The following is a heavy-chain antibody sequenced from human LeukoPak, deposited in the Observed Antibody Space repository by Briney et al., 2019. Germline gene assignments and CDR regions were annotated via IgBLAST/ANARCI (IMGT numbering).Heavy chain of an antibody. CDR2: IYSGGST. D-gene: IGHD1-7*01. V-gene: IGHV3-53*05. Sequence: GGSLRLSCAASGFTVSSNYMSWVRQAPGKGLEWVSVIYSGGSTYYADSVKGRFTISRDNSKNTLYLQMNSLRAEDTAMYYCAKDLNWNYVGYFDYWGQGTLVTVSS. J-gene: IGHJ4*02. CDR1: GFTVSSNY. CDR3: AKDLNWNYVGYFDY.